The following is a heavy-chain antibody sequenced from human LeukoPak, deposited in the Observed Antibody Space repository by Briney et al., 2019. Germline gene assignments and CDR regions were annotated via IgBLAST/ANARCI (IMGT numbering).Heavy chain of an antibody. Sequence: PSETLSLTCTVSGGSISSGSYYWSWIRQPAGKGLEWIGRIYTSGSTNYNPSLKSRVTISVDTSKNQFSLKLSSVTAADTAVYYCARDLYYYGSGSYVIFDYWGQGTLVTVSS. J-gene: IGHJ4*02. CDR1: GGSISSGSYY. CDR3: ARDLYYYGSGSYVIFDY. CDR2: IYTSGST. D-gene: IGHD3-10*01. V-gene: IGHV4-61*02.